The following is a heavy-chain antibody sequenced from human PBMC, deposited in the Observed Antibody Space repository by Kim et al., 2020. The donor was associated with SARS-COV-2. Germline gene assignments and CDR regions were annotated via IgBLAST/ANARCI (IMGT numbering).Heavy chain of an antibody. V-gene: IGHV3-30*18. J-gene: IGHJ6*02. CDR3: AKDEASNGMDV. CDR2: ISYDGSKK. Sequence: GGSLRLSCAASGFTFSSYAMHWVRQAPGKGLEWVAVISYDGSKKYYADSVKGRFTISRDNSKNTLYLQMNSLRAEDTAVYYCAKDEASNGMDVWGQGTTVTVSS. CDR1: GFTFSSYA.